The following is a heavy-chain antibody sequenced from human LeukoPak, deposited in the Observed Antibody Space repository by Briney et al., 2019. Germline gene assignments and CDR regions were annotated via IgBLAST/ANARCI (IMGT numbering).Heavy chain of an antibody. J-gene: IGHJ4*02. CDR1: GFTFSSYW. D-gene: IGHD6-19*01. CDR3: VSCTSIGW. CDR2: STDGTTT. V-gene: IGHV3-74*01. Sequence: GGSLRLSCAASGFTFSSYWMHWVRQAPGKGLVWVSRSTDGTTTSYADSVKGRFTISRDNAKNTLYLQMNSLRAEDTAVYYCVSCTSIGWRGQGTLVTVSS.